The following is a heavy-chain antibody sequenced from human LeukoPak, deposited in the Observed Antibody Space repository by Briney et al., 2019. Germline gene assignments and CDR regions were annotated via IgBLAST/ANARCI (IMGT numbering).Heavy chain of an antibody. J-gene: IGHJ4*02. Sequence: PSETLSLTCTVSGGSISSYYWSWIRQPPGKGLEWIGYIYYSGSTNYNPSLKSRVTISVDTSKNQFSLKLSSVTAADTAVYYCARGAYRTNSAPDYWGQGTLVTVSS. CDR3: ARGAYRTNSAPDY. V-gene: IGHV4-59*01. CDR1: GGSISSYY. D-gene: IGHD1-26*01. CDR2: IYYSGST.